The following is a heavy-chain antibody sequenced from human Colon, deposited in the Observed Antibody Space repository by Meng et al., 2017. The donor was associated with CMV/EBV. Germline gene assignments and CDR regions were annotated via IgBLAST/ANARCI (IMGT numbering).Heavy chain of an antibody. J-gene: IGHJ4*02. Sequence: GESLKISCAASGFTFSSYGMHWVRQAPGKGLEWVAFIRFDGSNKYYADSVKGRFTISRDNSKNTLYLQMNGLGAEDTAVYFCARGCVTPCGGLSLWGQGTLVTVSS. D-gene: IGHD2-21*01. CDR2: IRFDGSNK. CDR3: ARGCVTPCGGLSL. V-gene: IGHV3-30*02. CDR1: GFTFSSYG.